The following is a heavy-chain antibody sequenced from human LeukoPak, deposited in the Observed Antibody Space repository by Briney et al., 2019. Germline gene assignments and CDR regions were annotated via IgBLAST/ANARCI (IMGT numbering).Heavy chain of an antibody. CDR1: GFTFSTYW. CDR3: AKEALTFGGVTRELGY. D-gene: IGHD3-16*01. J-gene: IGHJ4*02. V-gene: IGHV3-7*01. Sequence: GGSLRLSCAASGFTFSTYWMSWVRQAPGKGLEWVANIKQDGSEKYYVDSVKGRFTISRDNAKNSLYLQMNSLRAEDTAVYYCAKEALTFGGVTRELGYWGQGTLVTVSS. CDR2: IKQDGSEK.